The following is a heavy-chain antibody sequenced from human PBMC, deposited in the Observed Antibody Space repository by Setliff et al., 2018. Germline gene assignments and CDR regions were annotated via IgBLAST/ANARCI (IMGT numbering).Heavy chain of an antibody. D-gene: IGHD1-26*01. V-gene: IGHV3-23*01. CDR1: GFTFSSYA. Sequence: GGSLRLSCAASGFTFSSYAMSWVRQAPGKGLEWVSAISGSGGSTYYADSVKGRFTISRGNSKNTLCLQMNSLRAEDTAVYYCARDRGSGSYFLRYFDYWGQGTLVTVSS. CDR3: ARDRGSGSYFLRYFDY. CDR2: ISGSGGST. J-gene: IGHJ4*02.